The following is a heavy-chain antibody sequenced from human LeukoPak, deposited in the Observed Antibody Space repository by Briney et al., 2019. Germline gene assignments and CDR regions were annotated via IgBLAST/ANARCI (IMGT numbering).Heavy chain of an antibody. CDR3: VEDHTESYPWYMDF. CDR1: GFTFYNYV. D-gene: IGHD1-14*01. Sequence: GGSLRLSCAASGFTFYNYVMSWVRQAPGKGLEWVSLISVNGGRANYADSVKGRFTISRDNLKSTVYLQMNSLRAEDTATYYGVEDHTESYPWYMDFWGRGALVTVSS. CDR2: ISVNGGRA. J-gene: IGHJ2*01. V-gene: IGHV3-23*01.